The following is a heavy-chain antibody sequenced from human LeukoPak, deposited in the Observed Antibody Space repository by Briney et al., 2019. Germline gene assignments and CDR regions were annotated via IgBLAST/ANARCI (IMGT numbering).Heavy chain of an antibody. Sequence: PGGSLRLSCAVSGFSVTNNYMSWVRQAPGKGLEWVSVFYVGGATYYAASVKGRFTISRDNSENTLYLQMKSLRAEDTAVYYCARGDGYNFFDYWGQGIPVTVSS. CDR2: FYVGGAT. CDR1: GFSVTNNY. D-gene: IGHD5-24*01. J-gene: IGHJ4*02. CDR3: ARGDGYNFFDY. V-gene: IGHV3-53*01.